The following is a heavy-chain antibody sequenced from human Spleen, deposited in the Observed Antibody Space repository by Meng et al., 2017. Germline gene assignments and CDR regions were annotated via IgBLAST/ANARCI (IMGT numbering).Heavy chain of an antibody. V-gene: IGHV4-34*01. Sequence: QLQLQQLGAGLLQSSETLSLTCAVYGGSFSCYYWSWIRQPPGKGLEWIGEINHSGSINYNPSLKSRVTISVDTSKNQFSLKLSSVTAADTAVYYCARGGYSYGPDYWGQGTLVTVSS. J-gene: IGHJ4*02. CDR1: GGSFSCYY. D-gene: IGHD5-18*01. CDR3: ARGGYSYGPDY. CDR2: INHSGSI.